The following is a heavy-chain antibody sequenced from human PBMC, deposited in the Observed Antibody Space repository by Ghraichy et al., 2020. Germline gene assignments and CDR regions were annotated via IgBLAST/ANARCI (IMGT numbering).Heavy chain of an antibody. V-gene: IGHV3-11*06. D-gene: IGHD2-2*01. J-gene: IGHJ6*02. CDR2: ISTTTSYT. Sequence: GGSLRLSCAASGFTFSDYYMSWIRQAPGKGLEWISDISTTTSYTNYADSVKGRFTISRDNAKNSLYLQMSSLRAEDTAVYYCARDCGSHSCYDEVANYYYYYGLDVWDQGTTVTVSS. CDR3: ARDCGSHSCYDEVANYYYYYGLDV. CDR1: GFTFSDYY.